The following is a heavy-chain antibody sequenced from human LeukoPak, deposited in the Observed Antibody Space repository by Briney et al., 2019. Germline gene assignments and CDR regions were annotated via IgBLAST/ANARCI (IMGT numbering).Heavy chain of an antibody. CDR2: IYPGDSDT. Sequence: GESLKISCKGSGYSFTSYWIGWVRQMPGKGLEWMGIIYPGDSDTRYSPSFQGQVTISADKSISTAYLQWSSLKAPDTAMYYCARRTGDGRVIIYAFDIWGQGTMVTVSS. CDR3: ARRTGDGRVIIYAFDI. V-gene: IGHV5-51*01. CDR1: GYSFTSYW. J-gene: IGHJ3*02. D-gene: IGHD7-27*01.